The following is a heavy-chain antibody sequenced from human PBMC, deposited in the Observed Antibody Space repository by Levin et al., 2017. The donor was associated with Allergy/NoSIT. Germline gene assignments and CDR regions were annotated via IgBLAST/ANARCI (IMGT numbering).Heavy chain of an antibody. Sequence: GESLKISCAASGFTFSNHAMSWVRHAPGKGLEWVSGISSGGTTYSADSVKGRFTISRDNSKSTLYLQMNSLRAEDTAVYYCAKDRRVLASFDYWGQGTLVTVSS. J-gene: IGHJ4*02. CDR3: AKDRRVLASFDY. CDR2: ISSGGTT. CDR1: GFTFSNHA. V-gene: IGHV3-23*01. D-gene: IGHD3-10*01.